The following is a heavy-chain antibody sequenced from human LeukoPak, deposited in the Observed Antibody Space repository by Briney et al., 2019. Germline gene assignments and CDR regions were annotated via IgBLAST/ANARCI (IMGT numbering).Heavy chain of an antibody. CDR1: GGSFSGYY. J-gene: IGHJ4*02. V-gene: IGHV4-34*01. Sequence: SETLSLTCAVYGGSFSGYYWSWIRQPPGKGLEWIGEINHSGSTNYNPSLKSRVTISVDTSKNQFSLKLSSVTAADTAVYYCARGYNYDSSGYYISDYWGQGTLVTVSS. D-gene: IGHD3-22*01. CDR2: INHSGST. CDR3: ARGYNYDSSGYYISDY.